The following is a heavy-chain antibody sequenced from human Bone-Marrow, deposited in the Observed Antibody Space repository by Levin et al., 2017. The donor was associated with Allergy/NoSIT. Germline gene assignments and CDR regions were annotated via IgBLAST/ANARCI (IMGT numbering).Heavy chain of an antibody. CDR3: ARARGGLRFLEWPYYFDS. J-gene: IGHJ4*02. V-gene: IGHV4-59*01. CDR2: MSHSGNA. Sequence: SETLSLTCNVSGDSISNYYWSWIRQPPGKGLEWIVYMSHSGNAKYNPSLKSRVAISVDTSKHQFSLNLTSVTPADGAVYYCARARGGLRFLEWPYYFDSWGQGTLVTVSS. CDR1: GDSISNYY. D-gene: IGHD3-3*01.